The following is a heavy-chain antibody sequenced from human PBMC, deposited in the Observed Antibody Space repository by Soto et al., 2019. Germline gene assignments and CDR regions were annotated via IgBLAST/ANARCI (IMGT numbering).Heavy chain of an antibody. D-gene: IGHD1-1*01. CDR3: ARDNDRPQLGGNYYYILDV. J-gene: IGHJ6*02. CDR1: GGTFRNSA. CDR2: IMPIFRTP. V-gene: IGHV1-69*12. Sequence: QVQLEQSGAEVKKPGSSVKVSCKASGGTFRNSAISWVRQAPGQGLEWMGGIMPIFRTPDYAQKFQGRVTISADEFTSTAYMELSGLRSGDTAVYFCARDNDRPQLGGNYYYILDVWGHGTTVTVSS.